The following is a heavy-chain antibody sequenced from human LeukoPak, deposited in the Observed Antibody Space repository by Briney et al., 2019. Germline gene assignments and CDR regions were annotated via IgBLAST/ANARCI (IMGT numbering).Heavy chain of an antibody. V-gene: IGHV4-39*01. Sequence: SETLSLTCTVSGVSISSSNSYWGWIRQPPGKGLEWIGSIYYSGNTYYNASLKSQVSISIDTSKNQFSLKLTSVTAADTAVYYCARATAAGTDYWGQGTLVTVSS. D-gene: IGHD6-13*01. CDR3: ARATAAGTDY. CDR1: GVSISSSNSY. J-gene: IGHJ4*02. CDR2: IYYSGNT.